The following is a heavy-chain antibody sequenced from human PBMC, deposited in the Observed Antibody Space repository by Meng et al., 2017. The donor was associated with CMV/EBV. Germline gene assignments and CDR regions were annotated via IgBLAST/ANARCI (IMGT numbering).Heavy chain of an antibody. CDR2: ISAYNGNT. Sequence: ASVKVSCKASGYTFTSYGISWARQAPGQGLEWMGWISAYNGNTNYAQKLQGRVTMTTDTSTSTAYMELRSLRSDDTAVYYCARELVSSWYYYYYGMDVWGQGTTVTVSS. CDR3: ARELVSSWYYYYYGMDV. V-gene: IGHV1-18*01. CDR1: GYTFTSYG. D-gene: IGHD6-13*01. J-gene: IGHJ6*02.